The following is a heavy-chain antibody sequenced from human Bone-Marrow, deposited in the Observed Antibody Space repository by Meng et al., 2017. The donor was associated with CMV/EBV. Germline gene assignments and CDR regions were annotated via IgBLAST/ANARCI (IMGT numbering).Heavy chain of an antibody. J-gene: IGHJ6*02. Sequence: GESLKISCAASGFTFSSYEMNWVRQAPGKGLEWVSYISSSGSTIYYADSVKGRFTISRDNAKNSLYLQMNSLRAEDTAVYYCARRIAAAGTISYYYYYGMDVWGQGTTVTVSS. V-gene: IGHV3-48*03. D-gene: IGHD6-13*01. CDR1: GFTFSSYE. CDR2: ISSSGSTI. CDR3: ARRIAAAGTISYYYYYGMDV.